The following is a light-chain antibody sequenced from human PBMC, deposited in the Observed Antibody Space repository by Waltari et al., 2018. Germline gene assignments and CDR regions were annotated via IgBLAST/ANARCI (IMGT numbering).Light chain of an antibody. CDR1: SPDAGSYNS. J-gene: IGLJ2*01. Sequence: QSALTQPASVSGSPGQSISISCPGTSPDAGSYNSLSRYQQHPGSAPTLMIYDVSARPSGVSDRVSGAKSGNTASLTISGLQAEDEADYYCASYTSGNTWIFGGGTRVTVL. V-gene: IGLV2-14*03. CDR3: ASYTSGNTWI. CDR2: DVS.